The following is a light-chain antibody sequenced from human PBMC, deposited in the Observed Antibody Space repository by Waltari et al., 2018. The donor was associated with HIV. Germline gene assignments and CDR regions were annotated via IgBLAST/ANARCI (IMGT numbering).Light chain of an antibody. CDR2: GNN. J-gene: IGLJ2*01. Sequence: QSVLTQPPSVSGAPGQRVTISCTGSSSNIGAGYDLHWYQQVPGTAPKRLIYGNNNRPSGVPDRFSASKSGASPSLAITGLQAEDEADYYCQSYDSSLTGSVFGGGTKLTVL. CDR3: QSYDSSLTGSV. V-gene: IGLV1-40*01. CDR1: SSNIGAGYD.